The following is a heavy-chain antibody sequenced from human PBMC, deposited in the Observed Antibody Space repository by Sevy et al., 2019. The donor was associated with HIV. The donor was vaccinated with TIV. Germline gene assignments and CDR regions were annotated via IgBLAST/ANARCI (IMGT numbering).Heavy chain of an antibody. V-gene: IGHV3-30*04. Sequence: GGSLRLSCAASGFTFSSYAMHWVRQAPGKGLEWVAVISYDGSSKYYADSVKGGFTISSDNAKNTLYLQMNSLRAEDTPGYDCARERAGFGYGSSSMGYYFDYWGQGTLVTVSS. J-gene: IGHJ4*02. D-gene: IGHD6-6*01. CDR2: ISYDGSSK. CDR1: GFTFSSYA. CDR3: ARERAGFGYGSSSMGYYFDY.